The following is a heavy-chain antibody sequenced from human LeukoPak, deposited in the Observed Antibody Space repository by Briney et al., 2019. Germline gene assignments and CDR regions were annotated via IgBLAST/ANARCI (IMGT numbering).Heavy chain of an antibody. J-gene: IGHJ3*02. V-gene: IGHV3-11*06. CDR1: GFTFSDYY. CDR2: ISSSSSYT. Sequence: PGGSLRLSCAASGFTFSDYYMSWIRQAPGKGLEWVSYISSSSSYTNYADSVKGRFTISRDNAKNSLYPQMNSLRAEDTAVYYCARDVDFLCDIWGQGTMVTVSS. D-gene: IGHD2-15*01. CDR3: ARDVDFLCDI.